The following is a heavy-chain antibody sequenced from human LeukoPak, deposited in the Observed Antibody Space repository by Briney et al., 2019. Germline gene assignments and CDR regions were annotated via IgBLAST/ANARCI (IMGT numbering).Heavy chain of an antibody. D-gene: IGHD2-21*01. J-gene: IGHJ6*03. CDR3: ARVIPAWQGYYYYYMDV. CDR1: GGSISGSISSYY. Sequence: PSETLSLTCTVSGGSISGSISSYYWNWIRQPPGKGLEWIGYIYYSGSTNYNPSLKSRVTISVDTSKNQFSLKLSSVTAADTAVYYCARVIPAWQGYYYYYMDVWGKGTTVTISS. CDR2: IYYSGST. V-gene: IGHV4-61*05.